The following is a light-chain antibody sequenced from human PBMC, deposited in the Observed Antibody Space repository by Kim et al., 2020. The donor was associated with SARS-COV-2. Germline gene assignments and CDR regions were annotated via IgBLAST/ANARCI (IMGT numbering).Light chain of an antibody. CDR1: QSISSW. J-gene: IGKJ4*01. V-gene: IGKV1-5*03. CDR3: QQYNSYSLT. CDR2: KAS. Sequence: ASVGDRVTITCRASQSISSWLAWYQQKPGKAPKLLIYKASSLESGVPSRFSGSGSGTEFTLTISSLQPDDFATYYCQQYNSYSLTFGGGTKVEIK.